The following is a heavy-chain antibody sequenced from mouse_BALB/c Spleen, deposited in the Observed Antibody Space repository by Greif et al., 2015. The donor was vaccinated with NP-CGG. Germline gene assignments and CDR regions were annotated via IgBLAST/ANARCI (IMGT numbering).Heavy chain of an antibody. CDR2: IRNKANGYTT. V-gene: IGHV7-3*02. J-gene: IGHJ2*01. D-gene: IGHD1-2*01. CDR1: GFTFTDYY. Sequence: EVKLMESGGGLVQPGGSLGLSCATSGFTFTDYYMSWVRQPPGKALEWLGFIRNKANGYTTEYSASVKGRFTISRDNSQSILYLQMNTLRAEDSATYYCARDTTAFDYWGQGTTLTVSS. CDR3: ARDTTAFDY.